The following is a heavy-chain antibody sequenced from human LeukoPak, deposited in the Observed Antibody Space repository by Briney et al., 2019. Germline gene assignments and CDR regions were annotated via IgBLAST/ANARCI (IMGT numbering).Heavy chain of an antibody. Sequence: PGGSLRLSCAASGFTFTTYWMSWVRQAPGKGLEWVANINQDGNEKYYVASVKGRFTISRDNAKNSMYVQMSRLRAEDTAVYYCARGFDGYYGFDIWGQGTMVTVSS. D-gene: IGHD5-24*01. CDR2: INQDGNEK. CDR1: GFTFTTYW. CDR3: ARGFDGYYGFDI. J-gene: IGHJ3*02. V-gene: IGHV3-7*05.